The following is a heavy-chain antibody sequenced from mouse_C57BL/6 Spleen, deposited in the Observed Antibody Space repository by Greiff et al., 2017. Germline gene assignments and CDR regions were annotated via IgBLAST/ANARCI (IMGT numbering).Heavy chain of an antibody. CDR2: IYPGDGDT. D-gene: IGHD3-2*02. Sequence: VKLVESGPELVKPGASVKISCKASGYAFSSSWMNWVKQRPGKGLEWIGRIYPGDGDTNYNGKFKGKATLTADKSSSTAYMQLSSLTSEDSAVYFCARSGYGTPYYFDYWGQGTTLTVSS. CDR1: GYAFSSSW. V-gene: IGHV1-82*01. J-gene: IGHJ2*01. CDR3: ARSGYGTPYYFDY.